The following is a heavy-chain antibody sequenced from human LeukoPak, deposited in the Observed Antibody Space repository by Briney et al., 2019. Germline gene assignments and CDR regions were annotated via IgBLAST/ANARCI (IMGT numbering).Heavy chain of an antibody. CDR1: GYSISSGYY. J-gene: IGHJ4*02. CDR3: ARRTRYSMIAGY. D-gene: IGHD3-22*01. Sequence: SETLSLTCTVSGYSISSGYYWGWIRQPPGKGLEWIGSIYHSGSTYYNPSLKSRVTISVDTSKNQFSLKLSSVTAADTAVYYCARRTRYSMIAGYWGQGTLVTVSS. V-gene: IGHV4-38-2*02. CDR2: IYHSGST.